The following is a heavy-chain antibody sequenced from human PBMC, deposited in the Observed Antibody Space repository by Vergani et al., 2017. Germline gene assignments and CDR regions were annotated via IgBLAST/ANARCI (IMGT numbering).Heavy chain of an antibody. CDR3: AREVGGAAAGTVVFDY. CDR2: IYYSGST. J-gene: IGHJ4*02. CDR1: GGSISSYY. Sequence: QVQLQQWGAGLLKPSETLSLTCTVSGGSISSYYWSWIRQPPGKGLEWIGYIYYSGSTNYNPSLKSRVTISVDTSKNQFSLKLSSVTAADTAVYYCAREVGGAAAGTVVFDYWGQGTLVTVSS. D-gene: IGHD6-13*01. V-gene: IGHV4-59*01.